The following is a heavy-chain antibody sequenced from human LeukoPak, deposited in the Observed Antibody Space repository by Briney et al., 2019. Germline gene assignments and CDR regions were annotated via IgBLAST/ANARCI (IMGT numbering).Heavy chain of an antibody. Sequence: SETLSLTCTVSGGSISSGGYYWSWIRQHPGKGLEWIGYIYYSGSTYYNPSLKSRVTISVDTSKNQSSLKLSSVTAADTAVYYCARDILTGCTFDPWGQGTLVTVSS. D-gene: IGHD3-9*01. CDR3: ARDILTGCTFDP. J-gene: IGHJ5*02. V-gene: IGHV4-31*03. CDR1: GGSISSGGYY. CDR2: IYYSGST.